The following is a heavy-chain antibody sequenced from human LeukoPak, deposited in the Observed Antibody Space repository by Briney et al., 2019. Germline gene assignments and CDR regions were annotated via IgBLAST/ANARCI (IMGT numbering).Heavy chain of an antibody. J-gene: IGHJ5*02. CDR2: ISGSGGST. V-gene: IGHV3-23*01. CDR1: GFTFSSYA. D-gene: IGHD3-3*01. Sequence: GGSLRLSCAASGFTFSSYAMSWVRQAPGKGLEWVSAISGSGGSTYYADSVKGRFTISRDNSKNTLYLQMNSLRAEDTAVYYCAKGPVRFLEWLPTTNWFDPWGQGTLVTVSS. CDR3: AKGPVRFLEWLPTTNWFDP.